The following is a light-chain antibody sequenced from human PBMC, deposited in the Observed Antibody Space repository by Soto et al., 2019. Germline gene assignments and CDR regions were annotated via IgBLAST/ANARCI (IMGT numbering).Light chain of an antibody. V-gene: IGKV1-5*01. CDR1: QNVDNL. J-gene: IGKJ1*01. CDR3: QRYNSNSRT. Sequence: DIQMTQSPSTLSASVGDRVTITCRASQNVDNLVAWYQQKPGKAPKFLIYDASTLESGVPSRFSGRGSGTEFTLTISSLQPDDFATYYCQRYNSNSRTFGQGTRV. CDR2: DAS.